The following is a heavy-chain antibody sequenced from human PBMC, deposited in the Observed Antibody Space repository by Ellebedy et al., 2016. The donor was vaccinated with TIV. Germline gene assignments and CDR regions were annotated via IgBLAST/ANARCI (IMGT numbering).Heavy chain of an antibody. J-gene: IGHJ3*02. CDR1: GYSFTTYG. CDR2: IDTDNGNP. CDR3: ARDASLREI. V-gene: IGHV7-4-1*02. Sequence: AASVKVSCKASGYSFTTYGIDWLRQAPGQGFEWLGRIDTDNGNPRYAQGLTGRLVFSLYTSASTAYLQISSLRADDTAVYYCARDASLREIWGQGTVVTVSS.